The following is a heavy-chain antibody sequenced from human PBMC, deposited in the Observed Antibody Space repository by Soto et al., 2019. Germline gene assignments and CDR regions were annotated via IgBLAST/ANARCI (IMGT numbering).Heavy chain of an antibody. CDR3: ARDLNSSGWYGWFDT. D-gene: IGHD6-19*01. CDR1: GFTFSDYY. Sequence: GGSLRLSCAASGFTFSDYYMSWIRQAPGKGLEWVSYISSSGSTIYYAGSVKGRFTISRDNAKNSLYLQINSLRAENTAVYYCARDLNSSGWYGWFDTWDQGTLVTVSS. J-gene: IGHJ5*02. CDR2: ISSSGSTI. V-gene: IGHV3-11*01.